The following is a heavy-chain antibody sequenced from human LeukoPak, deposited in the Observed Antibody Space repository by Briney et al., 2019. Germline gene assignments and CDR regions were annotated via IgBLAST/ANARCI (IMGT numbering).Heavy chain of an antibody. D-gene: IGHD6-6*01. V-gene: IGHV4-39*07. CDR3: ARDHVEYSSSRVYMGWFDP. CDR1: GGSISSSSYY. Sequence: SETLSLTCTVSGGSISSSSYYWGWIRQPPGKGLEWIGSIYYSGSPYYNPSLKSRVTISVDTSKNQFSLKLSSVTAADTAVYYCARDHVEYSSSRVYMGWFDPWGQGTLVTVSS. CDR2: IYYSGSP. J-gene: IGHJ5*02.